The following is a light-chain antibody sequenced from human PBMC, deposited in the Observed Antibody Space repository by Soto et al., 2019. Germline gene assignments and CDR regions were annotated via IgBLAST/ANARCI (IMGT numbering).Light chain of an antibody. CDR3: QQFNYWPPIT. V-gene: IGKV3D-15*01. Sequence: IVLTQSPGTLSLSPWERATLSCRASQSISSSSLAWYQQKPGQAPRLLIYGASSRATGIPARFSASGSGTEFTLTISSLQSEDFAVYYCQQFNYWPPITFGQGTRLEIK. CDR2: GAS. CDR1: QSISSS. J-gene: IGKJ5*01.